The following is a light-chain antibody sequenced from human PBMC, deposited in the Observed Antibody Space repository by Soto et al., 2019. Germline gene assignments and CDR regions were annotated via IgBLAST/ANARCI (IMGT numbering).Light chain of an antibody. Sequence: QSVLTQPPSASGSPGQSVTISCTGTSSDIGGYNSVSWYQQHPGKAPRHMIYEVNKRPSGVPDRFSGSKSGYTASLTVSGLQTEDEAFYYCSSSAGIYHYLVFGGGTKLTVL. CDR1: SSDIGGYNS. V-gene: IGLV2-8*01. CDR3: SSSAGIYHYLV. J-gene: IGLJ3*02. CDR2: EVN.